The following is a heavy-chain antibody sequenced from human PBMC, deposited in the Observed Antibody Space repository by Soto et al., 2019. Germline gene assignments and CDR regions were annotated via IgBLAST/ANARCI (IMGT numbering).Heavy chain of an antibody. CDR3: ARRLRNSSSTGMDA. J-gene: IGHJ6*02. CDR2: INHSGST. V-gene: IGHV4-34*01. CDR1: GGSFSGYY. D-gene: IGHD1-7*01. Sequence: SETLSLTCAVYGGSFSGYYWSWIRQPPGKGLEWIGEINHSGSTNYNPSLKSRVTISVDTSKNQFSLKLSSVTAADTAVYYCARRLRNSSSTGMDASGQRTKLTVYS.